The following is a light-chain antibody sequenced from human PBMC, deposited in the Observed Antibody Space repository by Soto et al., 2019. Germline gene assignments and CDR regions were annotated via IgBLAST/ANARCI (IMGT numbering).Light chain of an antibody. CDR1: SSDVGGYTY. CDR3: TSYTSSRTHYV. J-gene: IGLJ1*01. CDR2: EVS. V-gene: IGLV2-14*01. Sequence: QSVLTQPASVSGSPGQSITISCTGTSSDVGGYTYVAWYQQRPGKAPELMIFEVSNRPSGVSNLFSGSKSGNTASLTISGLQAEDEADYYCTSYTSSRTHYVFGTGTKVTVL.